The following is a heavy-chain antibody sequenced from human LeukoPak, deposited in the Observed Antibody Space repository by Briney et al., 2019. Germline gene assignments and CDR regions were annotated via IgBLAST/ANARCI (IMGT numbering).Heavy chain of an antibody. CDR1: GFTFSSYW. CDR2: INSDGSTT. Sequence: VGSLRLSCAASGFTFSSYWMHWVRQAPGKGLVWVSRINSDGSTTSYADSVKGRFTISRDNAKNTLYLQMNSLRAEETAVYYCARVRSSGYRQYFDYWGQGTLVTVSS. J-gene: IGHJ4*02. V-gene: IGHV3-74*01. D-gene: IGHD3-22*01. CDR3: ARVRSSGYRQYFDY.